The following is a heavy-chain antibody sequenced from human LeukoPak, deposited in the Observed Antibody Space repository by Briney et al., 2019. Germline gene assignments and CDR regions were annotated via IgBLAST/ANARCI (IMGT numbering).Heavy chain of an antibody. Sequence: PGGSLRLSCSASGISFSDYHMSWIRQAPGKGLEWVSSISGSGSNTYYADSVKGQFTISRDSSKSTLYLQMNSLRVEDTAVYYCAKSLTVTTRIHSIDPRGQGTLVTVSS. CDR2: ISGSGSNT. CDR3: AKSLTVTTRIHSIDP. J-gene: IGHJ4*02. V-gene: IGHV3-23*01. D-gene: IGHD4-17*01. CDR1: GISFSDYH.